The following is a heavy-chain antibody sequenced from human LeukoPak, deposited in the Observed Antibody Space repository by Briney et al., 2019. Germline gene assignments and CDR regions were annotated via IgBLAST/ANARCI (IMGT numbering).Heavy chain of an antibody. CDR3: AKRGVVIRVILVGFHKEAYYFES. D-gene: IGHD3/OR15-3a*01. Sequence: GGFLRLSCAVSGITLSNYGMSWVRQAPGKGLEWVAGISGSGGSTKYADSVKGRFTISRDNPKNTLYLQMNSLRAEDTAVYFCAKRGVVIRVILVGFHKEAYYFESWGQGALVTVSS. CDR1: GITLSNYG. V-gene: IGHV3-23*01. CDR2: ISGSGGST. J-gene: IGHJ4*02.